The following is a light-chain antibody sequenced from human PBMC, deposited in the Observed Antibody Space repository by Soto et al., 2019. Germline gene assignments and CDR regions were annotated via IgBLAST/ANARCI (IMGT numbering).Light chain of an antibody. J-gene: IGLJ2*01. CDR2: EVS. CDR1: SSDVGAYNY. V-gene: IGLV2-14*01. Sequence: QSALTQPASVSGSPGQSITISCTGTSSDVGAYNYVSWYQQHPGKAPKLMIYEVSNRPSGVSNRFSGSKSGNTASLTISGLQAEDEADYYCSSHTTSSTVIFGGGTKLTV. CDR3: SSHTTSSTVI.